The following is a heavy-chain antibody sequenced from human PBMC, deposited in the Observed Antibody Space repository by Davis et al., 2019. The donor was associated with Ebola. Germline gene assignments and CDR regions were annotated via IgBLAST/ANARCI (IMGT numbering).Heavy chain of an antibody. V-gene: IGHV1-2*06. CDR1: GYTFIEYY. CDR3: ARSTLMVVTHN. Sequence: AASVQVSCKASGYTFIEYYMHWVRQAPGQGLEWMGRINPNSGTTNYAQKFQGRVTMTRDTSISTAYMELNRLRSDDPAVYFCARSTLMVVTHNWGQGTLVIVSS. CDR2: INPNSGTT. J-gene: IGHJ4*02. D-gene: IGHD4-23*01.